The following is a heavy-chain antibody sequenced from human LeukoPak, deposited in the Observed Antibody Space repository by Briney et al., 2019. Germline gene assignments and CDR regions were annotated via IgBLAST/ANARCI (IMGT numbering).Heavy chain of an antibody. V-gene: IGHV4-61*02. CDR3: ARGIFPVY. CDR2: IFTSGST. Sequence: SQTLSLTCTVSGDSISSGFYYWSWIRQPAGKGLEWIGRIFTSGSTNYNPSLKSRVTMSIDSSKNQFSLRLTSVTAADTAIYYCARGIFPVYWGQGTLVSVSS. D-gene: IGHD2-21*01. J-gene: IGHJ4*02. CDR1: GDSISSGFYY.